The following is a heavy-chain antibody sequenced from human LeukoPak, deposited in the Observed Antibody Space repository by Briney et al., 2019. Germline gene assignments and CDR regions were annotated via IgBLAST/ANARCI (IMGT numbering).Heavy chain of an antibody. D-gene: IGHD3-10*01. J-gene: IGHJ6*03. Sequence: SETLSLTCTVSGYSISSGYFWGWIRQPPGKGLEWIGSFYHSGITYYNPSLKSRVTISVEMSKNQFSLKLSSVTAADTAVYYCARGRITMVRGVIIPYYYYMDVWGKGTTVTISS. CDR2: FYHSGIT. CDR1: GYSISSGYF. V-gene: IGHV4-38-2*02. CDR3: ARGRITMVRGVIIPYYYYMDV.